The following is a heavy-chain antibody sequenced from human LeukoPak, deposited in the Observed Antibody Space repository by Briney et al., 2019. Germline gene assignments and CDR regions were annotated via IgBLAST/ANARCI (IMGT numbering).Heavy chain of an antibody. D-gene: IGHD3-22*01. Sequence: PGGSLRLSCADSGFTFSSYWMTWVRQAPGKGLEWVANINQDGSEKYYVDSVKGRFTISRDNAKNSLYLQMNSLRAEDTAVYYCARGRSSGCDYWGQGTLVTVSS. CDR2: INQDGSEK. J-gene: IGHJ4*02. CDR3: ARGRSSGCDY. V-gene: IGHV3-7*01. CDR1: GFTFSSYW.